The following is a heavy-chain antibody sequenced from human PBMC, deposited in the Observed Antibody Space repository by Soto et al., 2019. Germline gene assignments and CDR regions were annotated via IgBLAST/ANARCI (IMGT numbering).Heavy chain of an antibody. CDR3: AIEDIVLLPAVGLAP. CDR1: GFTFSSYT. CDR2: ISSSSSTI. J-gene: IGHJ5*02. Sequence: EVQLVESGGDLVQPGGSLRLSCAASGFTFSSYTMNWVRQAPGKGLEWVSYISSSSSTIYYADSVKGRFTISRDNAKNSLYLQMNSLRDEDTAVYYCAIEDIVLLPAVGLAPWGQGTLVTVSS. V-gene: IGHV3-48*02. D-gene: IGHD2-2*01.